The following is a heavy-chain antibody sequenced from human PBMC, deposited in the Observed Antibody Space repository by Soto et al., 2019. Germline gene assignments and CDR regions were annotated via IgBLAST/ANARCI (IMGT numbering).Heavy chain of an antibody. CDR3: ASSRSNSWHNFDY. CDR2: LSPDGSDK. Sequence: QVQLVESGGGVVQPGTSLRLSCAASGFAFGTYAVHWVRQAPGKVLEWVAVLSPDGSDKSYAASVKGRFTIFRDNSKDTLFLQMNSLRAEDTAMYYCASSRSNSWHNFDYWGQGTLLTVSS. V-gene: IGHV3-30-3*01. D-gene: IGHD6-13*01. J-gene: IGHJ4*02. CDR1: GFAFGTYA.